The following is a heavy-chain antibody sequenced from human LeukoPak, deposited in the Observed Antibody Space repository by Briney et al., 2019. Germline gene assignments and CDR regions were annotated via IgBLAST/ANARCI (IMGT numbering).Heavy chain of an antibody. Sequence: SETLSLTCTVSGGSISSYYWSWIRQPPGKGLEWIGYIYYSGSTNYNPSLKSRVTISVDTSKNQFSLKLSSVTAADTAVYYCARARGGGYDNRGQGTLVTVSS. CDR2: IYYSGST. CDR3: ARARGGGYDN. V-gene: IGHV4-59*01. J-gene: IGHJ4*02. D-gene: IGHD5-12*01. CDR1: GGSISSYY.